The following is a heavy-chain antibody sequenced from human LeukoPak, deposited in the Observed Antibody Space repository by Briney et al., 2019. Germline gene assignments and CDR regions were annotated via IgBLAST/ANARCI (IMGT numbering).Heavy chain of an antibody. Sequence: PGGSLRLSCAASGFTVNNNYMSWVRQAPGKGLEWVSVIYSGGSTYYADSAKGRFTISRGNSKNTLYLQVSSLRAEDTAVYYCASTRYSSSSPLSDFDYWGQGTLVTVSS. CDR2: IYSGGST. J-gene: IGHJ4*02. D-gene: IGHD6-6*01. V-gene: IGHV3-53*05. CDR3: ASTRYSSSSPLSDFDY. CDR1: GFTVNNNY.